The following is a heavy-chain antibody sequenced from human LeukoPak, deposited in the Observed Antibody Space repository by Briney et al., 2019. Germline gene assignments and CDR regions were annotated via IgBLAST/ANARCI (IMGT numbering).Heavy chain of an antibody. V-gene: IGHV3-23*01. CDR3: AKKGSSWYVAYYFDY. D-gene: IGHD6-13*01. J-gene: IGHJ4*02. CDR2: ISGSGGST. CDR1: GFTFSSYA. Sequence: GGSLRLSCAASGFTFSSYAMSWVRQAPGKGLEWVSAISGSGGSTYYADSVKGRFTISRDNSKNTLYLQMNSLRAEDTAVYYCAKKGSSWYVAYYFDYWGQGTLVTVSS.